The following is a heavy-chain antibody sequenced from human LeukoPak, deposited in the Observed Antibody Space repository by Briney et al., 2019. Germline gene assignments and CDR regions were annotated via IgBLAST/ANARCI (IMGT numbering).Heavy chain of an antibody. D-gene: IGHD1-26*01. CDR1: GFTFSSYG. J-gene: IGHJ4*02. Sequence: GGSLRLSCAASGFTFSSYGMHWVRQAPGKGLEWVSTISGGGGSTYYADSVKGRFTISRDNSKNTLYLQVNSLRAEDTAVYYCAKGGKWDVTPFDYWGQGTLVTVSS. V-gene: IGHV3-23*01. CDR2: ISGGGGST. CDR3: AKGGKWDVTPFDY.